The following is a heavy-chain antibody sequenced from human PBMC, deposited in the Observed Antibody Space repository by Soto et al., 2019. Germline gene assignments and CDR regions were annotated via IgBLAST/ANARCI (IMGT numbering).Heavy chain of an antibody. D-gene: IGHD3-9*01. J-gene: IGHJ5*02. Sequence: ASVKVSCKTSGGTFDSDSINWVRQAPGQGLEWVGRIVPIFGTRNYAQKFQDRVTISADKSTTTAYMELNSLTSDDTALYYCVRGTTSAGYFRNWLDPWGQGTLVTVSS. CDR2: IVPIFGTR. CDR3: VRGTTSAGYFRNWLDP. CDR1: GGTFDSDS. V-gene: IGHV1-69*06.